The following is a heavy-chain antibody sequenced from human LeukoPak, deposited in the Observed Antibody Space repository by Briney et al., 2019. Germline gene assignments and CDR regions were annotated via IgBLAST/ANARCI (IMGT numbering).Heavy chain of an antibody. V-gene: IGHV3-33*06. CDR3: AKGDYYYYYMDV. CDR1: GFTFSSYG. CDR2: IWYDGSNK. J-gene: IGHJ6*03. Sequence: GGSLRLPCAASGFTFSSYGMHWVRQAPGKGLEWVAVIWYDGSNKYYADSVKGRFTISKDNSKNTLYLQMNSLRAEDTAVYYCAKGDYYYYYMDVWGKGTTVTVSS.